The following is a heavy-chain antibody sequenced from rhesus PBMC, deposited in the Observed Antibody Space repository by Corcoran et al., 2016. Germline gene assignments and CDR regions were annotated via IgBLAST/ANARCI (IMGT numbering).Heavy chain of an antibody. J-gene: IGHJ4*01. CDR2: FDPSDSST. Sequence: EVQLVQYGAEVKRTGASLKIECMTSGSSFRLYWIRWGGKMPGKGLEWMVSFDPSDSSTRDSPSFQGQVISSADKSISTAYLQWSSLTASDSATYYCAKVGGTLYSSGWYYFDYWGQGVLVTVSA. CDR1: GSSFRLYW. CDR3: AKVGGTLYSSGWYYFDY. V-gene: IGHV5-2*01. D-gene: IGHD6-31*01.